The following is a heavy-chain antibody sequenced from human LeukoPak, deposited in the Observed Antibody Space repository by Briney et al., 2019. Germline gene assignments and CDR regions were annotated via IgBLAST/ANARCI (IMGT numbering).Heavy chain of an antibody. CDR2: ISAYNGNT. Sequence: ASVKVSCKASGYTFTDFGITWVRQAPGQGLEWMGWISAYNGNTNYAQKFQGRVTMTTDTSTRTAYMELRSLRSDDTAVYYCARGPWYSPDYWGQGSLVTVSS. V-gene: IGHV1-18*01. CDR1: GYTFTDFG. D-gene: IGHD6-13*01. J-gene: IGHJ4*02. CDR3: ARGPWYSPDY.